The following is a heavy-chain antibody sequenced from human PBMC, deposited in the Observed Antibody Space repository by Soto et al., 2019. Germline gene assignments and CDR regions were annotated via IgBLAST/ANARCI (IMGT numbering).Heavy chain of an antibody. D-gene: IGHD4-17*01. Sequence: QVQLQESGPGLVKPSETLSLTCTVSGGSISSYYWSWIRQPPGKGLEWIGSIYYSGSTNYNPSLKSRVTISVDTSKNQFSLKLSSVTAADTAVYYCARVHGDYAPFDYWGQGTLVTVSS. V-gene: IGHV4-59*01. CDR2: IYYSGST. J-gene: IGHJ4*02. CDR1: GGSISSYY. CDR3: ARVHGDYAPFDY.